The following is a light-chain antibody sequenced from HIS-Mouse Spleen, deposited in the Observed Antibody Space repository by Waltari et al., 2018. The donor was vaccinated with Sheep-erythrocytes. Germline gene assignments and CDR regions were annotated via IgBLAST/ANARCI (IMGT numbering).Light chain of an antibody. V-gene: IGLV1-47*01. CDR3: AAWDDSLSGPV. Sequence: QSVLTQPPSASGTPGQRVTISCSGSSSNIGSNYVYWYQQLPGTAPKLLIYRNNRRPSVVPDRFSGSKHGTSASLAISGLRSEDEADYYCAAWDDSLSGPVFGGGTKLTVL. CDR1: SSNIGSNY. CDR2: RNN. J-gene: IGLJ3*02.